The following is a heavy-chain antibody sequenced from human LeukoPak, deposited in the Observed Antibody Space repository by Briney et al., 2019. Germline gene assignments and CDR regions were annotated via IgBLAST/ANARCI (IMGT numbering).Heavy chain of an antibody. CDR3: ASAPLYYFDY. Sequence: GGSLRLSCAASGFSFSSYVVTWVRQAPGKGLELVSLISGSGGSTYYTDSVRGRFTISRDNSKNTLYLQMNSLRAEDTAVYYCASAPLYYFDYWGQGTLVTVSS. V-gene: IGHV3-23*01. CDR2: ISGSGGST. J-gene: IGHJ4*02. CDR1: GFSFSSYV.